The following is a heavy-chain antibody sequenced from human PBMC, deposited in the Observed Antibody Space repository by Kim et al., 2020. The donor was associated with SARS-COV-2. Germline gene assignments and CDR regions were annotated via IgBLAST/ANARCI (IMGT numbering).Heavy chain of an antibody. J-gene: IGHJ6*02. V-gene: IGHV1-69*13. Sequence: SVKVSCKASGGTFSSYAISWVRQAPGQGLEWMGGIIPIFGTANYAQKFQGRVTITADESTSTAYMELSSLRSEDTAVYYCSITMVRRKPPGYYYYGMDVWGQGTTVTVSS. D-gene: IGHD3-10*01. CDR2: IIPIFGTA. CDR1: GGTFSSYA. CDR3: SITMVRRKPPGYYYYGMDV.